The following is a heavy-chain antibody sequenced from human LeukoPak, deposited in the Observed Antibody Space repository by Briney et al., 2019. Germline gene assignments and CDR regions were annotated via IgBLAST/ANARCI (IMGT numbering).Heavy chain of an antibody. V-gene: IGHV3-23*01. Sequence: TGGSLRLTCAASGFTFSSYAMSWVRQAPGKGLEWVSSISGSGVSTYHADSVQGRFTISRDNSKSTLYLQMNSLRAEDTAVYYCAKTLDTAMITVGAFDIWGQGTMVTVSS. CDR1: GFTFSSYA. D-gene: IGHD5-18*01. CDR3: AKTLDTAMITVGAFDI. CDR2: ISGSGVST. J-gene: IGHJ3*02.